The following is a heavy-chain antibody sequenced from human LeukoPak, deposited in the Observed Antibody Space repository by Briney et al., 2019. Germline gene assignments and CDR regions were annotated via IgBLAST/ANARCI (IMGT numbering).Heavy chain of an antibody. CDR1: GFTFSSYS. D-gene: IGHD1-26*01. V-gene: IGHV3-48*04. J-gene: IGHJ4*02. CDR3: AREGEWELTPFDY. Sequence: GGSLRLSCAASGFTFSSYSMNWVRQAPGKGLEWVSYISSSSSTIYYADSVKGRFTISRDNAKNSLYLQMNSLRAEDTAVYYCAREGEWELTPFDYWGQGTLVTVSS. CDR2: ISSSSSTI.